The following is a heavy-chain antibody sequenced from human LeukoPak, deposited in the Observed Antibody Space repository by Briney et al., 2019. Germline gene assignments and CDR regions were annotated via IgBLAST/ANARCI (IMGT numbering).Heavy chain of an antibody. CDR1: GYTLTELS. J-gene: IGHJ3*02. Sequence: ASVKVSCKVSGYTLTELSMHWVRQAPGKGLEWMGGFDPEDGETIYAQKFQGRVTMTEDTSTDTAYMELSSLRSEDTAVYYCATRYYDRPILSPDAFDIWGQGTMVTVSS. CDR3: ATRYYDRPILSPDAFDI. D-gene: IGHD3-22*01. V-gene: IGHV1-24*01. CDR2: FDPEDGET.